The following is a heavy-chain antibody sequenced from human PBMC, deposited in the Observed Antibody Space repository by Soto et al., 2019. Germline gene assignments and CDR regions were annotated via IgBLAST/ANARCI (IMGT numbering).Heavy chain of an antibody. CDR2: IDPSDSYT. CDR3: ARRSPDDYDDYGLDV. D-gene: IGHD4-17*01. CDR1: GYSFTSYW. Sequence: GESLKISCKGSGYSFTSYWISWVRQMPGKGLEWMGRIDPSDSYTNYSPSFQGHVTISADKSISTAYLQWSSLKASDTAMYYCARRSPDDYDDYGLDVWGQGTTVTVSS. J-gene: IGHJ6*02. V-gene: IGHV5-10-1*01.